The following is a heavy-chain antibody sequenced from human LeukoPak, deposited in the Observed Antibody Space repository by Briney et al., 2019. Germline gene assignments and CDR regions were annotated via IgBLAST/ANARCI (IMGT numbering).Heavy chain of an antibody. CDR3: ARERIGTYYDFWSGYPLWFDP. Sequence: GGSLRLSCAASGFTFSSYGMHWVRQAPGKGLEWVAVIWYDGSNKYYADSVKGRFTISRDNAKNSLYLQMNSLRAEDTAVYYCARERIGTYYDFWSGYPLWFDPWGQGTLVTVSS. CDR2: IWYDGSNK. J-gene: IGHJ5*02. CDR1: GFTFSSYG. D-gene: IGHD3-3*01. V-gene: IGHV3-33*01.